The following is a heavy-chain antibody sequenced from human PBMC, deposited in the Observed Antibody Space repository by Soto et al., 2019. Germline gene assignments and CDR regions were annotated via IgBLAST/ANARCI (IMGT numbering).Heavy chain of an antibody. CDR3: IAAVATGY. CDR1: GFTFSSYG. J-gene: IGHJ4*02. D-gene: IGHD6-19*01. V-gene: IGHV3-30*03. Sequence: QVQLMESGGGVDQPGRSLRLSCAASGFTFSSYGMHWVREAPGKGLEWVAVISKDGSTKLYADSVKGRFTISRDNSKNTLYLQMDSLRGDDTAVYYCIAAVATGYWGQGTLVSVSS. CDR2: ISKDGSTK.